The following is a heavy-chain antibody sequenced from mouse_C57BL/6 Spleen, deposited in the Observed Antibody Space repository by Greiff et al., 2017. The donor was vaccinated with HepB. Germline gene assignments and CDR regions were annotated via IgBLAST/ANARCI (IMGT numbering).Heavy chain of an antibody. Sequence: QVQLQQSGAELMRPGASVKLSCKATGYKITGDWIEWVKQRPGQGLEWIGGILPGNGDTEYDEKFKGKATITAETSSNTAYLQLSSLTSEDTAIYYCARHDTFYFDYWGQGTTLTVSS. CDR1: GYKITGDW. CDR2: ILPGNGDT. D-gene: IGHD2-12*01. CDR3: ARHDTFYFDY. J-gene: IGHJ2*01. V-gene: IGHV1-9*01.